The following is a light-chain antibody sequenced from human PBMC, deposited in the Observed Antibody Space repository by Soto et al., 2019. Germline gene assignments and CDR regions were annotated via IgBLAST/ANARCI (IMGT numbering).Light chain of an antibody. CDR1: SSNIGSNY. CDR3: AAWDDSLSGVV. CDR2: RNN. V-gene: IGLV1-47*01. J-gene: IGLJ2*01. Sequence: QSVLTQPPSASGTPGQRVTISCSGSSSNIGSNYVYWYQQLPGTAPKLLIYRNNQRPSGIPDRFSGSKSCTSASLAISGLRSEAEGDYYCAAWDDSLSGVVFGGGTQLTVL.